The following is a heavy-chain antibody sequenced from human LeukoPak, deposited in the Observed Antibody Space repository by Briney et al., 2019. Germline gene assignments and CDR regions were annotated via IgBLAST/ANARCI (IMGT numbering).Heavy chain of an antibody. J-gene: IGHJ6*02. V-gene: IGHV1-2*02. CDR3: TRATSVVVPAADHYYYGMDV. Sequence: GASVKVSCEASGSTFTGYYMHWVRQAPGQGLEWMGWINPNSGGTDYAQKFQGRVTMTRDTSLSTAYMELSRLRSDDTAVYYCTRATSVVVPAADHYYYGMDVWGQGTTVTVSS. D-gene: IGHD2-2*01. CDR1: GSTFTGYY. CDR2: INPNSGGT.